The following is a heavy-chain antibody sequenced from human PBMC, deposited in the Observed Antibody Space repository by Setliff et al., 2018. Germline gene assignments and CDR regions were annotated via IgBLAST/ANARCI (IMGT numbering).Heavy chain of an antibody. D-gene: IGHD5-18*01. J-gene: IGHJ3*02. CDR1: GDSIRSYY. CDR3: AREPMDSAMVTTGAFDI. Sequence: LSLTCTVSGDSIRSYYWSWVRQPPGRGLEWIGYIYYTGSSNYNPSLKSRVTISVDTSKNQFSLRLWSVSAADTAVYYCAREPMDSAMVTTGAFDIWGRGTMVTVSS. V-gene: IGHV4-59*01. CDR2: IYYTGSS.